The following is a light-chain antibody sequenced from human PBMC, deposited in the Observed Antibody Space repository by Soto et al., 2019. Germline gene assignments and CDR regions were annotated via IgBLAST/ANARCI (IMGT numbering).Light chain of an antibody. J-gene: IGKJ4*01. CDR1: QSVSSN. CDR3: QQYNNWPLT. Sequence: EIVMTQSPATLSVSPGERATLSCRASQSVSSNLAWYQQKPGQAPRLLIYGASTRATAIPARFSGSGSVTEFTLNISSLQSEDFAVYYCQQYNNWPLTFGGGTKVEI. V-gene: IGKV3-15*01. CDR2: GAS.